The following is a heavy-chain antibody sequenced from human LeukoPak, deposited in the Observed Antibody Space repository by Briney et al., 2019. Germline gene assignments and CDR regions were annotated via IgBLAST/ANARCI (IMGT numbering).Heavy chain of an antibody. V-gene: IGHV3-23*01. CDR2: ISGSGDNT. J-gene: IGHJ4*02. CDR3: ASRTPPNYYDSSGYYYYFDY. Sequence: GGSLRLSCAASGFTFSSYAMSWVRQAPGKGLEWISSISGSGDNTYYADSVKGRFTISRDNSKNTLYLQMNSLRAEDTAVYYCASRTPPNYYDSSGYYYYFDYWGQGTLVTVSS. D-gene: IGHD3-22*01. CDR1: GFTFSSYA.